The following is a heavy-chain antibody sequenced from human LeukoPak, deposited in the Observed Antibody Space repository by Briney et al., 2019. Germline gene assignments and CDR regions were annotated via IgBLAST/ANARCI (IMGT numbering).Heavy chain of an antibody. CDR1: GYTLTELS. Sequence: ASVKVSCTVSGYTLTELSMHWVRQAPGKGLEWMGGFDPEDGETIYAQKFQGRVTMTEDTSTDTAYMELSSLRSEVTAVYYCATGLFNLRAYWGQGTLVTVSS. CDR3: ATGLFNLRAY. V-gene: IGHV1-24*01. CDR2: FDPEDGET. J-gene: IGHJ4*02. D-gene: IGHD1-20*01.